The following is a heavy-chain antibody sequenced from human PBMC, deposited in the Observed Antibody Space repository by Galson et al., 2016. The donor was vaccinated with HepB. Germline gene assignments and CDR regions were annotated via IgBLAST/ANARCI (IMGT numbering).Heavy chain of an antibody. Sequence: SLRLSCAASGFTFSSYGMPWVRQAPGKGLEWVSGITADGTSTYYADSVKGRFTISRDNSKNTLYLQMNSLRAEDTAVYYCAKSGSYYCDDHLDYWGQGTLVTVSS. V-gene: IGHV3-30*18. CDR2: ITADGTST. CDR3: AKSGSYYCDDHLDY. CDR1: GFTFSSYG. J-gene: IGHJ4*02. D-gene: IGHD1-26*01.